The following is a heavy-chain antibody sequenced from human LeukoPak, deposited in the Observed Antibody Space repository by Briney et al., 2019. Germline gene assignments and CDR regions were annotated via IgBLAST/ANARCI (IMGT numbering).Heavy chain of an antibody. CDR2: IRSNGSST. J-gene: IGHJ4*02. D-gene: IGHD3-22*01. Sequence: GGSLRLSCAASGFTFSSYGMHWVRQAPGKGLVWVSRIRSNGSSTSYADSVKGRFTISRDNAKNTLYLQMNSLRAEGTAVYYCAREQGYYSVPGYWGQGTLVTVSS. CDR3: AREQGYYSVPGY. CDR1: GFTFSSYG. V-gene: IGHV3-74*01.